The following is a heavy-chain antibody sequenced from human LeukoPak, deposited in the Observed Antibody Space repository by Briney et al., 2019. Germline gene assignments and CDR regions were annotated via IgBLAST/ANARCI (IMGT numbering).Heavy chain of an antibody. CDR3: ARAHTYYDFWSGYRNNYYFDY. J-gene: IGHJ4*02. Sequence: SETLSLTCTVSGGSISSYYWSWIRQPPGKGLEWIGYIYYSGSTNYNPSLKSRVTISVDTSKNQFSLKLSSVIAADTAVYYCARAHTYYDFWSGYRNNYYFDYWGQGTLVTVSS. D-gene: IGHD3-3*01. CDR1: GGSISSYY. CDR2: IYYSGST. V-gene: IGHV4-59*01.